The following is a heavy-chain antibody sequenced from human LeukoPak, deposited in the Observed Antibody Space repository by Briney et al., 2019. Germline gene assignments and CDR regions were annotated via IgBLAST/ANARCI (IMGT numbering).Heavy chain of an antibody. D-gene: IGHD6-13*01. CDR1: GFTFSSYW. V-gene: IGHV3-7*01. CDR3: ARERSARGIAHPY. J-gene: IGHJ4*02. Sequence: PGGSLRLSCAASGFTFSSYWMSWVRQAPGKGLEWVANIKQDGSEKYYVDSVKGRFTISRDNAKNSLYLQMNSLRAEDTAVYYCARERSARGIAHPYWGQGTLVTVSS. CDR2: IKQDGSEK.